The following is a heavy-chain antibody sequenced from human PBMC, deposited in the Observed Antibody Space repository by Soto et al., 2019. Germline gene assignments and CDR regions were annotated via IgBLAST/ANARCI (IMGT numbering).Heavy chain of an antibody. D-gene: IGHD2-15*01. J-gene: IGHJ5*02. CDR1: GGSINTNNYY. Sequence: SETLSLTCTVSGGSINTNNYYWGWVRQPPGKGLEWIGSVFYNGTTYYSPSLKSRVTISLAPSRTQFSLKLESVTAADTAVYFCARLVVVSPVANAWGQGTLVIVYS. CDR2: VFYNGTT. CDR3: ARLVVVSPVANA. V-gene: IGHV4-39*01.